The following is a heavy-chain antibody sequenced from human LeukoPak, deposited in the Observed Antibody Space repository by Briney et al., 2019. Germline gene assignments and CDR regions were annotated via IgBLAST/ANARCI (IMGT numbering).Heavy chain of an antibody. Sequence: PGGSLRLSCAASGFTFSSYGMHWVRQAPGKGLEWVAVIWYDGSNKYYADSVKGRFTISRDNSKNTLYLQMNSLRAEDTAVYYCAKDGIAVASGWFDPWGQGTLVTVSS. CDR1: GFTFSSYG. V-gene: IGHV3-33*06. D-gene: IGHD6-19*01. J-gene: IGHJ5*02. CDR2: IWYDGSNK. CDR3: AKDGIAVASGWFDP.